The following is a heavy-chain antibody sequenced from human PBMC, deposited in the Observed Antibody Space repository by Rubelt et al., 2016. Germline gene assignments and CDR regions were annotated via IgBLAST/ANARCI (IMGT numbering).Heavy chain of an antibody. CDR1: GFTFSSYA. J-gene: IGHJ4*02. D-gene: IGHD3-22*01. CDR3: ARDTDGFYDSSGYATTLDY. V-gene: IGHV3-23*01. CDR2: ISGSGGST. Sequence: LSCAASGFTFSSYAMSWVRQAPGKGLEWVSAISGSGGSTYYADSVKGRFTISRDNSKNTLYLQMNSLRAEDTAVYYCARDTDGFYDSSGYATTLDYWGQGTLVTVSS.